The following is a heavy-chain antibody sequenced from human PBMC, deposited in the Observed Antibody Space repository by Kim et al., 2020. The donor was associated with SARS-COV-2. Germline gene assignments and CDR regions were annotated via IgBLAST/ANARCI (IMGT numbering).Heavy chain of an antibody. CDR2: FDPEDGET. J-gene: IGHJ5*02. Sequence: ASVKVSCKVSGYTLTELSMHWVRQAPGKGLEWMGGFDPEDGETIYAQKFQGRVTMTEDTSTDTAYMELSSLRSEDTAVYYCATRADYDILTGYFDPQNWFDPWGQGTLVTVSS. CDR1: GYTLTELS. V-gene: IGHV1-24*01. CDR3: ATRADYDILTGYFDPQNWFDP. D-gene: IGHD3-9*01.